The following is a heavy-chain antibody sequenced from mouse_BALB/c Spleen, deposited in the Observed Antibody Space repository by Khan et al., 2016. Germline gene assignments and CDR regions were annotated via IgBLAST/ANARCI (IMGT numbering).Heavy chain of an antibody. Sequence: QVQLQQSGAELARPGASVKLSCKASGYTFTSYWMQWVKQRPGQGLEWIGAIYPGDGDTRYTQKFKGKATLTADKSSSTAYMPLSSLPSEDSAVYYCASYYGSSYDYFDYWAQGTTLTVSS. J-gene: IGHJ2*01. CDR3: ASYYGSSYDYFDY. CDR2: IYPGDGDT. D-gene: IGHD1-1*01. V-gene: IGHV1-87*01. CDR1: GYTFTSYW.